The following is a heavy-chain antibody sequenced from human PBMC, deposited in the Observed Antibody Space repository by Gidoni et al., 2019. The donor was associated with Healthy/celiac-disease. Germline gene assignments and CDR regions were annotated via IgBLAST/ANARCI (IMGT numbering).Heavy chain of an antibody. CDR1: GFTFDDYA. Sequence: EVQLVESGGGLVQPGRSLRLSCAASGFTFDDYAMHWVRQAPGKGLEWVSGISWNSGSIGYADSVKGRFTISRDSAKNSLYLQMNSLRAEDTALYYCAKDGSSGYYTGDYYYYYGMDVWGQGTTVTVSS. D-gene: IGHD3-22*01. V-gene: IGHV3-9*01. CDR2: ISWNSGSI. J-gene: IGHJ6*02. CDR3: AKDGSSGYYTGDYYYYYGMDV.